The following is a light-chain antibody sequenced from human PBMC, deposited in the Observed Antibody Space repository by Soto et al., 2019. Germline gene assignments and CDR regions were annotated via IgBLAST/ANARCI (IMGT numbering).Light chain of an antibody. CDR2: INYDGTH. J-gene: IGLJ3*02. Sequence: QPVLTQSPSASASLGASGELTCTLSSGYSTYAIAWHQQQSEKGPRFLMKINYDGTHSKGDGFFDRFSGSSSGAERHLTISSLQSEDEADYYCQSLGTGIQVFGGGTKLTVL. CDR3: QSLGTGIQV. CDR1: SGYSTYA. V-gene: IGLV4-69*01.